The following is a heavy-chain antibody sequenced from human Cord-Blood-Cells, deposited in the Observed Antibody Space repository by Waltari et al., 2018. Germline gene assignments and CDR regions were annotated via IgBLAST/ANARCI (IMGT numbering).Heavy chain of an antibody. CDR1: GYTFTSYA. V-gene: IGHV1-3*01. D-gene: IGHD4-17*01. CDR3: ARGGDYGDYAEYFQH. J-gene: IGHJ1*01. Sequence: QVQLVQSGAEVKKPGASVKVSCKASGYTFTSYAIHWVRQAPVQRLEWMGWINAGNGNTKYTQKFQGRVTINRDTSASTAYMELSSLRSEDTAVYYCARGGDYGDYAEYFQHWGQGTLVTVSS. CDR2: INAGNGNT.